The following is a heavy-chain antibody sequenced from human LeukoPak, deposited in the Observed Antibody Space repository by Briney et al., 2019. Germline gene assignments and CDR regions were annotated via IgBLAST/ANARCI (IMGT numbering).Heavy chain of an antibody. J-gene: IGHJ4*02. CDR3: ARGRRSGITMVRGVNGPYYFDY. V-gene: IGHV1-2*04. CDR2: INPNSGGT. CDR1: GYTLTELS. Sequence: ASVKVSCKVSGYTLTELSMHWVRQAPGQGLEWMGWINPNSGGTNYAQKFQGWVTMTRDTSISTAYMELSRLRSDDTAVYYCARGRRSGITMVRGVNGPYYFDYWGQGTLVTVSS. D-gene: IGHD3-10*01.